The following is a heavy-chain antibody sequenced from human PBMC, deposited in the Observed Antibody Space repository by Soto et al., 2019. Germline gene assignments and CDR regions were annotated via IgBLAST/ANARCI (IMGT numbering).Heavy chain of an antibody. CDR1: AFTFSTYG. CDR3: VRGCGRSSGPYYFDY. J-gene: IGHJ4*02. CDR2: IKQDGSEK. Sequence: EVQLVESGGGLVQPGGSLRLSCAASAFTFSTYGMSWLRQAPGKGLEWVATIKQDGSEKYHVDSVKGRFTISRDNAKESLYFEMNSLRAEDTAVYFCVRGCGRSSGPYYFDYWGQGSLGTVSS. D-gene: IGHD6-25*01. V-gene: IGHV3-7*01.